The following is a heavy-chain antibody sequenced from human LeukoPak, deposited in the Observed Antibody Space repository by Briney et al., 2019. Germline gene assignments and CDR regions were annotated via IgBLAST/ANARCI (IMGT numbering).Heavy chain of an antibody. V-gene: IGHV3-11*01. CDR2: ISSSGDTI. Sequence: PGGSLRLSCAASGFTFSDFYMSWIRQAPGKGLEWVSYISSSGDTIYYADSVKGRFTISRDNAKNSLYLQMNSLRAEDTAVYYCALSTVTTTFTYYYYHMDVWGKGTTVTISS. D-gene: IGHD4-17*01. J-gene: IGHJ6*03. CDR1: GFTFSDFY. CDR3: ALSTVTTTFTYYYYHMDV.